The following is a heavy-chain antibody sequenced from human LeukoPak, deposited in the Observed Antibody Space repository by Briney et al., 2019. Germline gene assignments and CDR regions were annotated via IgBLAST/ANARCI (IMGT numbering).Heavy chain of an antibody. V-gene: IGHV1-18*01. CDR2: ISAYNGNI. J-gene: IGHJ4*02. D-gene: IGHD2-15*01. Sequence: ASVKVSCKTSGYTFTSYGITWVRQAPGKGLEWMGWISAYNGNIDYAQNLQGRVTMTTDTSTSTAYMELRSLRSDDTAVYYRTIMTHCTGGTCYSYDHWGQGTMVAVSS. CDR3: TIMTHCTGGTCYSYDH. CDR1: GYTFTSYG.